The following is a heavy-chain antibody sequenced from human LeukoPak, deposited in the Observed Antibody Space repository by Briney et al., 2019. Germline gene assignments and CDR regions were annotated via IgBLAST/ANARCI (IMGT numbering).Heavy chain of an antibody. V-gene: IGHV3-21*01. CDR1: GFTFSRYS. D-gene: IGHD2-21*02. J-gene: IGHJ3*01. Sequence: GGSLRLSCGASGFTFSRYSMNWVRQAPGKGLEWGSSVSSSGNYIYYADSVKGRFTISRDNAKNSLYLQMHSLRAEDTAVYYCASRDQYCGGDCFWAFDLWGQGTMVRVSS. CDR3: ASRDQYCGGDCFWAFDL. CDR2: VSSSGNYI.